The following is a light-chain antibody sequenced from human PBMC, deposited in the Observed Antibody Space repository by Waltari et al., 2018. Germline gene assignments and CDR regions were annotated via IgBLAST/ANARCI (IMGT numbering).Light chain of an antibody. V-gene: IGKV3-11*01. CDR2: DAS. CDR1: QNVCRY. J-gene: IGKJ2*01. CDR3: QQRRA. Sequence: VLTQSPATLSLSPGETVTLSCRASQNVCRYLAWYQQKAGRAPRLLIYDASSRATGIPVRFSGSGSGTDVTLTITTLESEDFAVYYCQQRRAFGQGTKLEI.